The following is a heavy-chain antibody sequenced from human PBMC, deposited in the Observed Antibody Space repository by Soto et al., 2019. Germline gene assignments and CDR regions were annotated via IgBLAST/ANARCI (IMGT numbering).Heavy chain of an antibody. CDR1: GFTFTDDF. Sequence: QVQLVESGGGLVKPGGSLSLSCAASGFTFTDDFMTWIRQTPGKGLEWLSSINSGGYSVYYADSVKGRFTISRDNAKNSVYLQMNCLRGEDTAVYYCARGWELRDWGQGTLVTVSS. J-gene: IGHJ4*02. CDR3: ARGWELRD. D-gene: IGHD1-26*01. V-gene: IGHV3-11*01. CDR2: INSGGYSV.